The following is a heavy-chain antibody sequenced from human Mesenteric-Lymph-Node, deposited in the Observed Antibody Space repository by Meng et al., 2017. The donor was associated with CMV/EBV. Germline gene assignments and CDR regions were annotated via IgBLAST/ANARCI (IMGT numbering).Heavy chain of an antibody. J-gene: IGHJ4*02. V-gene: IGHV3-66*02. CDR1: GFTVSSNY. CDR2: IYSGGNT. Sequence: GGSLRLSCAASGFTVSSNYMSWVRQAPGKGLEWVSIIYSGGNTYYADSVKGRFTISRDNSKNTVYLQMGSLRAEDMAVYYCAREAGAIDYWGQGTLVTVSS. CDR3: AREAGAIDY. D-gene: IGHD6-13*01.